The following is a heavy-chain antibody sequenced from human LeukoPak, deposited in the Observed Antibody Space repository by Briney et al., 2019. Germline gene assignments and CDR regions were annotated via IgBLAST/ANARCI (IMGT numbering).Heavy chain of an antibody. V-gene: IGHV4-59*01. CDR3: ARGGGYGSGSYLFDY. Sequence: PSETLSLTCTVSSGSISSYYWSWIRQPPGKGLEWLGYIYYSGSTNYNPSLKSRVTISVDTSKNQFSLKLSSVTAADTAVYYCARGGGYGSGSYLFDYWGQGTLVTVSS. D-gene: IGHD3-10*01. CDR1: SGSISSYY. J-gene: IGHJ4*02. CDR2: IYYSGST.